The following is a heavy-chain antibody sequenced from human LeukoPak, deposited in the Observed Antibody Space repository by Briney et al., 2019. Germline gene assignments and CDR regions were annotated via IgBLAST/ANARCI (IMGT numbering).Heavy chain of an antibody. CDR2: ISWNSGSI. CDR1: GFTFDAYA. V-gene: IGHV3-9*01. Sequence: GGSLRLSCAASGFTFDAYAMHWVRQAPGKGREWVSGISWNSGSIGYADSVEGRFTISRDNAKNSLYLQMNSLRAEDTALYYCAKDHQDEYSSSPNFDYWGQGTLVTVSS. J-gene: IGHJ4*01. D-gene: IGHD6-13*01. CDR3: AKDHQDEYSSSPNFDY.